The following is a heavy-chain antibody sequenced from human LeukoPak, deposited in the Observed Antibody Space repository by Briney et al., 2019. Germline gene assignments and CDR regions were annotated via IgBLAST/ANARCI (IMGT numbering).Heavy chain of an antibody. CDR3: ARRDDFVWESYYLGY. J-gene: IGHJ4*02. V-gene: IGHV5-51*01. Sequence: PGESLKISCKGPGYSFTNYWIGWVRQMPGKGLEWMGIINPGDSDTRYSPSFQGQVTISADKSISTAYLQWSSLKASDTAMYYCARRDDFVWESYYLGYWGRGTLVTVSS. CDR2: INPGDSDT. D-gene: IGHD3-16*01. CDR1: GYSFTNYW.